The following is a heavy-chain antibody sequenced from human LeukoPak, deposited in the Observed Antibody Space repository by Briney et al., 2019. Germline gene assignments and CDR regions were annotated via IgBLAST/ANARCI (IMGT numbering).Heavy chain of an antibody. D-gene: IGHD4-17*01. J-gene: IGHJ4*02. CDR1: GFTFSSYE. CDR2: ISSSCSTI. CDR3: ARVEIWTTTDY. Sequence: GGSLRLSCAASGFTFSSYEMNWVRQAPGKGLEGVSYISSSCSTIYYADSVKGRFTISRDNAKNSLYLQMNSLRAEDTAVYYCARVEIWTTTDYWGQGTLVTVSS. V-gene: IGHV3-48*03.